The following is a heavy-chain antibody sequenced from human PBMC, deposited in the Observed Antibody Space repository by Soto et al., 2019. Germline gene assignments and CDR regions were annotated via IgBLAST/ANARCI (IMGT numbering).Heavy chain of an antibody. Sequence: QVQLVESGGGVVQPGRSLRLSCAASGFTFSSYGMHWVRQAPGKGLEWVAVIWYDGSNKYYADSVKGRFTISRDNSKNTLYLQMNSLRAEDTAVYYCARAAGAVDAFDIWGQGTMVTVSS. D-gene: IGHD4-17*01. CDR2: IWYDGSNK. CDR3: ARAAGAVDAFDI. CDR1: GFTFSSYG. V-gene: IGHV3-33*01. J-gene: IGHJ3*02.